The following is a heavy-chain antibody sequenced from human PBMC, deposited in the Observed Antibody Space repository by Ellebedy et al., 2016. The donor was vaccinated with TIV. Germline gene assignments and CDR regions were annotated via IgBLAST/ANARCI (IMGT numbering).Heavy chain of an antibody. CDR2: ITNDGRLK. J-gene: IGHJ4*02. CDR3: VRDDDTSGNYFDY. CDR1: GFTFSTYG. D-gene: IGHD3-10*01. V-gene: IGHV3-30*03. Sequence: GESLKISCAASGFTFSTYGMHWVRQAPGKGLEWVAVITNDGRLKYDADSENGRFTISRDNSKNTLSLQMNSLRAEDTAVYYCVRDDDTSGNYFDYWGQGTLVTVSS.